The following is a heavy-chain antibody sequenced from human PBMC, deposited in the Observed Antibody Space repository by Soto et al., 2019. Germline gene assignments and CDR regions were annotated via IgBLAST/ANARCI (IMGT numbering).Heavy chain of an antibody. J-gene: IGHJ4*02. CDR1: GYSFTSYW. CDR3: ARHRGEQLVETYFDY. D-gene: IGHD6-6*01. V-gene: IGHV5-51*01. Sequence: EVQLVQSGAEVKKPGESLQISCKGSGYSFTSYWIGWVRQMPGKGLEWMGIIYPGDSDTRYSPSFQGQVTISADKSISTAYLQWSSLKASDTAMYYCARHRGEQLVETYFDYWGQGTLVTVSS. CDR2: IYPGDSDT.